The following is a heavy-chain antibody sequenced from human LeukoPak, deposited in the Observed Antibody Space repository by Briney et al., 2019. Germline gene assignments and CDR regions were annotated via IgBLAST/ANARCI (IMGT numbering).Heavy chain of an antibody. V-gene: IGHV4-59*12. Sequence: PSETLSLTCTVSGGSISSYYWSWIRQPPGKGLEWIAYISDIGSINYNPSLKSRVTISVDTSKNQFSLKLSSVTAADTAVYYCAREPRIVGATSTGDYWGQGTLVTVSS. D-gene: IGHD1-26*01. CDR1: GGSISSYY. CDR2: ISDIGSI. CDR3: AREPRIVGATSTGDY. J-gene: IGHJ4*02.